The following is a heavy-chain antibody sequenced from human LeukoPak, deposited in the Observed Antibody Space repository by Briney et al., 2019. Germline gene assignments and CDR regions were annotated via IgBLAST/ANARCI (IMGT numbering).Heavy chain of an antibody. CDR1: GGSISSYY. V-gene: IGHV4-59*01. Sequence: PSETLSPTCTVSGGSISSYYWSWIRQPPGKGLEWIGYICYSGSTNYNPSLKSRVTISVDTSKNQFSLKLSSVTAADTAVYYCARQDYGDYFSNYYYGMDVWGQGTTVTVSS. CDR3: ARQDYGDYFSNYYYGMDV. D-gene: IGHD4-17*01. CDR2: ICYSGST. J-gene: IGHJ6*02.